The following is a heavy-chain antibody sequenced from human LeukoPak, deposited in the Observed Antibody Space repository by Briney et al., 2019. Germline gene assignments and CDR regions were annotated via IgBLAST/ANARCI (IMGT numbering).Heavy chain of an antibody. CDR1: GYTFTSYY. CDR3: ARTESSGWYFFDY. CDR2: INPSGGST. D-gene: IGHD6-19*01. Sequence: ASVKVSCKASGYTFTSYYMHWVRQAPGQGLEWMGIINPSGGSTSYAQKFRGRITMTRDTSTSTVYMDLSSLRFEDTAVYFCARTESSGWYFFDYWGQGTLVTVSS. V-gene: IGHV1-46*01. J-gene: IGHJ4*02.